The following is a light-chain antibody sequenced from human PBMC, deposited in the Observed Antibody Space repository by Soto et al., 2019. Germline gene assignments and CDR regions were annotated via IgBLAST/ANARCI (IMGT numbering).Light chain of an antibody. V-gene: IGLV2-8*01. Sequence: QSALTQPPSASGSPGQSVTISCTGTSSDVGRYNRVSWYQHYPGKAPKLMIYEVNKRPSEVPDRFSGSKSGNTASLTVSGPQAEDEADYYCCSFTGTTIGVFGGGTKVTVL. CDR2: EVN. CDR3: CSFTGTTIGV. CDR1: SSDVGRYNR. J-gene: IGLJ2*01.